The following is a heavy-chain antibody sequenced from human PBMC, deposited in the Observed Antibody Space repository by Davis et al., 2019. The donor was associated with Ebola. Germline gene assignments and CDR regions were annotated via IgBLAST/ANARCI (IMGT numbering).Heavy chain of an antibody. CDR1: GFTFSSYA. CDR3: AKARSSWTPFDY. CDR2: ISGSGGST. D-gene: IGHD6-13*01. J-gene: IGHJ4*02. V-gene: IGHV3-23*01. Sequence: GESLKISCAASGFTFSSYAMTWVRQAPGKGLEWVSSISGSGGSTYYADSVKGRFTISRDNSKNTLYLQMNSLRVDDTAVYYCAKARSSWTPFDYWGQGTLVTVSS.